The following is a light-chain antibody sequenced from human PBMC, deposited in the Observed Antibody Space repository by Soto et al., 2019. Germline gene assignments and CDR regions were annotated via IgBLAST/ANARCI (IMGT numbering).Light chain of an antibody. Sequence: EILLTQSPGTLSLSPGGRATLSCRASQSVGSSYLAWYRHKPGLAPRLLIYGASSRAPGIPDRFSGSGSGTDFTLTISRLEPEDFAVYYCQQYAYSPPHSFGQGTKLEIK. CDR1: QSVGSSY. CDR3: QQYAYSPPHS. V-gene: IGKV3-20*01. CDR2: GAS. J-gene: IGKJ2*03.